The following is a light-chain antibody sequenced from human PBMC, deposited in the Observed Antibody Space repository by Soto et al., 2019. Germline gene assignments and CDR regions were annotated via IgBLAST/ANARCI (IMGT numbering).Light chain of an antibody. V-gene: IGKV2-30*01. CDR1: QSLVYSDGIAY. Sequence: DVVMTQSPLSLPVTLGQPASISCRSSQSLVYSDGIAYLSWFQQRPGQSPRRLIYNTFNRDSGVPDRFSGRGSGTEFTLKISRVEAEDVGIYYCMQGTHWPPVTFGQGTKLEIK. CDR2: NTF. CDR3: MQGTHWPPVT. J-gene: IGKJ2*01.